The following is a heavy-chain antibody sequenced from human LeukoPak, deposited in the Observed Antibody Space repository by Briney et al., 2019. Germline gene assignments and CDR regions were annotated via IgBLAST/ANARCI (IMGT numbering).Heavy chain of an antibody. CDR3: ARGRQRGFDY. CDR1: GGFISSYY. J-gene: IGHJ4*02. Sequence: PSETLSLTCTVSGGFISSYYWSWIRQPAGKGLEWIGRIYTSGNTNYNPSLKSRVTMSVDTSKNQFPLKLSSVTAADTAVDYCARGRQRGFDYRGQGTLVTVSS. V-gene: IGHV4-4*07. D-gene: IGHD3-10*01. CDR2: IYTSGNT.